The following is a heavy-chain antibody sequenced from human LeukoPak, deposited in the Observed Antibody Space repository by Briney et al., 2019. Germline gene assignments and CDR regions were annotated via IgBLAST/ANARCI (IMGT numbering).Heavy chain of an antibody. J-gene: IGHJ4*02. D-gene: IGHD3-10*01. CDR1: GFTFSSYI. Sequence: GGSLRLSCAASGFTFSSYIMNWVRQAPGKGLEWVSYISSSSGTIYYADSVKGRFTISRDNAKNSLYLEMNSLRDEDTAVYYCAREYFGLGSYFDYWGQGTLVTVSS. V-gene: IGHV3-48*02. CDR2: ISSSSGTI. CDR3: AREYFGLGSYFDY.